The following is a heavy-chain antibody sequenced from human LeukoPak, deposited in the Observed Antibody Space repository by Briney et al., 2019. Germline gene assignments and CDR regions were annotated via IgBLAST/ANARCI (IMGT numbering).Heavy chain of an antibody. CDR2: INHSGST. Sequence: SETLSLTCAVYGGSFSGYYWSWIRQPPGKGLEWIGEINHSGSTNYNPSLKSRVTISVDTSKNQFSLKLSSVTAADTAVYYCARGSPLTIVVVVAATWIHGMDVWGQGTTVTVSS. CDR1: GGSFSGYY. J-gene: IGHJ6*02. V-gene: IGHV4-34*01. CDR3: ARGSPLTIVVVVAATWIHGMDV. D-gene: IGHD2-15*01.